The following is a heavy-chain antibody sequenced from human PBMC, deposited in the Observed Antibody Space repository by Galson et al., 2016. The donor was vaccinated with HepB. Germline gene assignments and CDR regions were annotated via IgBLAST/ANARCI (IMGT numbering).Heavy chain of an antibody. J-gene: IGHJ4*02. CDR3: AKRSSGGQYYFDY. V-gene: IGHV3-23*01. D-gene: IGHD2-15*01. CDR1: GFTFSNHG. Sequence: SLRLSCAASGFTFSNHGMSWVRQAPGEGLEWVPTFGVSVNTYYADSVKGRFTISRDNPKNTLWLQMNSLRAEDTAVYYCAKRSSGGQYYFDYWGQGTLVTVSS. CDR2: FGVSVNT.